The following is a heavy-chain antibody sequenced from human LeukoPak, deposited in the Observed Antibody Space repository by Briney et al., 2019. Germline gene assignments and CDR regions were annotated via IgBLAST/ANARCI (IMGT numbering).Heavy chain of an antibody. CDR1: GGSFSGYY. J-gene: IGHJ4*02. V-gene: IGHV4-34*01. D-gene: IGHD3-3*01. CDR3: AGHVLRFLEWLLYPDY. CDR2: INHSGST. Sequence: SETLSLTSAVYGGSFSGYYWSWIRQPPGTGLEWIGEINHSGSTNYNPSLKSRVTISVDTSKNQFSLKLSSVTGADTAVYYCAGHVLRFLEWLLYPDYWGQGTLVTASS.